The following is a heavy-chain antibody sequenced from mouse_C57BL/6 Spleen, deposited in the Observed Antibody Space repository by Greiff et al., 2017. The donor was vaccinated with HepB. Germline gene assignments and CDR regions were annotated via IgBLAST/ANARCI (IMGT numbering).Heavy chain of an antibody. D-gene: IGHD1-1*01. CDR2: IWSGGST. CDR1: GFSFTSYG. V-gene: IGHV2-2*01. J-gene: IGHJ1*03. CDR3: ARNSPFYYYGSSGWYFDV. Sequence: QVQLQQSGPGLVQPSQSLSITCTVSGFSFTSYGVHWVRQSPGKGLEWLGVIWSGGSTDYNAAFISRLSISKDNSKSQVFFKMNSLQADDTAIYYCARNSPFYYYGSSGWYFDVWGTGTTVTVSS.